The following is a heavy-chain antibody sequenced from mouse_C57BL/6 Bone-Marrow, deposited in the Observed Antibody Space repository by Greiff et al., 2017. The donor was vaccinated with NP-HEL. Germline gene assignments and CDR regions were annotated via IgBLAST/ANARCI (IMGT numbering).Heavy chain of an antibody. CDR1: GFTFSSYA. CDR2: ISDGGSYT. D-gene: IGHD4-1*02. V-gene: IGHV5-4*01. Sequence: DVKLVESGGGLVKPGGSLKLSCAASGFTFSSYAMSWVRQTPEKRLEWVATISDGGSYTYYPDNVKGRFTISRDHAKNNLYLQMSHLKSEDTAMYYCAREPPTGGFAWFAYWGQGTLVTVSA. J-gene: IGHJ3*01. CDR3: AREPPTGGFAWFAY.